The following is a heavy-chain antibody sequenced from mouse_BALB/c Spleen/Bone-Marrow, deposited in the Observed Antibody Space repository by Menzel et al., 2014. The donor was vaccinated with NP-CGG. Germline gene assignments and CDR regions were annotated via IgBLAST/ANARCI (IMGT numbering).Heavy chain of an antibody. D-gene: IGHD4-1*01. J-gene: IGHJ1*01. Sequence: VKLQESGAELVRPGTSVKVSCKASGYAFTNYLIEWVKQRPGQGLEWIGVINPGSGGTNYNEKFKGKATLTADKSSSTAYMQLSSLTSDDSAVYFCARELGRWYFDVWGAGTTVTASS. V-gene: IGHV1-54*01. CDR1: GYAFTNYL. CDR3: ARELGRWYFDV. CDR2: INPGSGGT.